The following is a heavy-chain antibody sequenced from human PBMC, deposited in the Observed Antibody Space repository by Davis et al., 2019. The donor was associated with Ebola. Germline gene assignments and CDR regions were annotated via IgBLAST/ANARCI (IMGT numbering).Heavy chain of an antibody. CDR2: IYYSGST. CDR3: ARDGRSYCSGGSCWLY. V-gene: IGHV4-59*01. Sequence: PSETLSLTCTVSGGSISSYYWSWIRQPPGKGLEWIGYIYYSGSTNYNPSLKSRVTISVDTSKNQFSLKLSSVTAADTAVYYCARDGRSYCSGGSCWLYWGQGTLVTVSS. D-gene: IGHD2-15*01. CDR1: GGSISSYY. J-gene: IGHJ4*02.